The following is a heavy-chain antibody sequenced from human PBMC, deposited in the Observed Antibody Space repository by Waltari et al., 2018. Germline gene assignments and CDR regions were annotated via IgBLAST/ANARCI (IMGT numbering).Heavy chain of an antibody. D-gene: IGHD3-10*01. CDR1: GYSISSGSY. J-gene: IGHJ4*02. Sequence: QVQLQESGPGLVKPSATLSLTCAVSGYSISSGSYWGWIGQPPGKGLEWIGSIYHSGSTYYNPSLKSRVTISVDTSKNQFSLKLSSVTAADTAVYYCARRPSGSYSPFDYWGQGTLVTVSS. V-gene: IGHV4-38-2*01. CDR2: IYHSGST. CDR3: ARRPSGSYSPFDY.